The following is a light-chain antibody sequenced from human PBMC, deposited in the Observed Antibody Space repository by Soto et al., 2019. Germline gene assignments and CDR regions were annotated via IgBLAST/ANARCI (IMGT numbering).Light chain of an antibody. CDR3: KQYNSYWT. CDR1: QSISSW. V-gene: IGKV1-5*03. J-gene: IGKJ1*01. CDR2: KAS. Sequence: DLQMTQSPSTLSASVGDRVTITCRASQSISSWLAWYQQKPGKAPKLLIYKASSLESGVPSRFSGSGSGTEFTLTISSLQPDDFATYYCKQYNSYWTFGQGTKVEIK.